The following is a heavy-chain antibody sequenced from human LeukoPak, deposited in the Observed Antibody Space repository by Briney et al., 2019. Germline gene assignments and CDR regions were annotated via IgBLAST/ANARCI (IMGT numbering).Heavy chain of an antibody. CDR2: INPNSGGT. V-gene: IGHV1-2*02. D-gene: IGHD3-22*01. Sequence: ASVKVSCKASGYTLTGYYMHWVRQAPGQGLEWMGWINPNSGGTNYAQKFQGRVTMTRNTSISTAYMELSSLRSEDTAVYYCARCGVVSPRGSGYYPYWGQGTLVTVSS. CDR3: ARCGVVSPRGSGYYPY. CDR1: GYTLTGYY. J-gene: IGHJ4*02.